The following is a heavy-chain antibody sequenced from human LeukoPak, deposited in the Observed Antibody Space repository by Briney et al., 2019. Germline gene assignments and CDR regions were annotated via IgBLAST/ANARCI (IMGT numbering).Heavy chain of an antibody. CDR3: ARGPKYYYDSSGYYVY. Sequence: SETLSLTCAVYGGSFSGYYWSWIRHPPGKGLEWIGEINHSGSTNYNPSLKSRVTISVDTSKNQFSLKLSSVTAADTAVYYCARGPKYYYDSSGYYVYWGQGTLVTVSS. D-gene: IGHD3-22*01. CDR1: GGSFSGYY. V-gene: IGHV4-34*01. CDR2: INHSGST. J-gene: IGHJ4*02.